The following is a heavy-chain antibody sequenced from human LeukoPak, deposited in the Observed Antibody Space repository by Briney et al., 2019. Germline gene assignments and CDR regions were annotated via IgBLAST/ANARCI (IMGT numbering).Heavy chain of an antibody. D-gene: IGHD3-22*01. CDR2: IGTTGSTI. J-gene: IGHJ4*02. V-gene: IGHV3-48*04. CDR1: GFTFSSYS. Sequence: GGSLRLSCAASGFTFSSYSMNWVRQAPGKGLEWLSYIGTTGSTIYYADSVQGRFTISRDNAKNSLYLQMNSLRAEDTAVYYCARTRSKYYYDNSGYYDIYYLDFWGQGTLVTVSS. CDR3: ARTRSKYYYDNSGYYDIYYLDF.